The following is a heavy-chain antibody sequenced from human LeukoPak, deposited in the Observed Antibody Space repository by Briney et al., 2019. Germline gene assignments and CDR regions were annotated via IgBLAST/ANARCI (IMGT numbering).Heavy chain of an antibody. Sequence: GGSLRLSCAASGFTFSSYGMSWVRQAPGKGLEWVGRIKSKADGGTTDYAAPVKGRFTIARDDSKNTLYLQMNSLKTEDTAVYYRRSRDSRAYFDFDYWGQGTLVTVSS. V-gene: IGHV3-15*01. J-gene: IGHJ4*02. CDR2: IKSKADGGTT. D-gene: IGHD3-22*01. CDR1: GFTFSSYG. CDR3: RSRDSRAYFDFDY.